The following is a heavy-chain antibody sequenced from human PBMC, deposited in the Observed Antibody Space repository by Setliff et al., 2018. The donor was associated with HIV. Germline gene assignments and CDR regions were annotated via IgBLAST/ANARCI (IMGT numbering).Heavy chain of an antibody. Sequence: SVKVSCKASGGTFSSYAITWVRQAPGQRPEWMGGIIPIYGTPNYAQRFQGRVTITADESTSTAYMDLSSLTSDDTAVYYCATSPRGTYYDILSGRPRGWFDPWGQGTLVTVSS. CDR1: GGTFSSYA. J-gene: IGHJ5*02. CDR3: ATSPRGTYYDILSGRPRGWFDP. D-gene: IGHD3-9*01. V-gene: IGHV1-69*13. CDR2: IIPIYGTP.